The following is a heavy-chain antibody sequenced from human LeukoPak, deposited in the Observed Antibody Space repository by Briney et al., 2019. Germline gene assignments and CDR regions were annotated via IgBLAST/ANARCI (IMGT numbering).Heavy chain of an antibody. V-gene: IGHV3-30*04. CDR1: GFTFSSYA. CDR2: ISYDGSNK. J-gene: IGHJ6*02. Sequence: PGGSLRLSCAASGFTFSSYAMHWVRQAPGKGLEWVAVISYDGSNKYYADSVKGRFTISRDNSKNTLYLQMNSLRAEDAAVYYCAKDEEEGPSDVWGQGTTVTVPS. CDR3: AKDEEEGPSDV.